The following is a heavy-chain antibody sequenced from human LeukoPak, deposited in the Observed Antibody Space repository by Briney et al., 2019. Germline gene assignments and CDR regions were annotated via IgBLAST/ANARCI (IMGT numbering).Heavy chain of an antibody. CDR2: ISNSDGST. V-gene: IGHV3-23*01. CDR1: GFTFSNYA. J-gene: IGHJ4*02. D-gene: IGHD2-2*01. CDR3: ARVYCSSTSCYDVDFDY. Sequence: GGSLRLSCAASGFTFSNYAMSWVRQAPGKGLEWVSTISNSDGSTHYADSVKGRFTISRDISEKTLYLQMNSLRAEDTAVYYCARVYCSSTSCYDVDFDYWGQGTLVTVSS.